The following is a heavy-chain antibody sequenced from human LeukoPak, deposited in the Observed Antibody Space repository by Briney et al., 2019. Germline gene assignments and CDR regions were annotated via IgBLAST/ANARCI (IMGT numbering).Heavy chain of an antibody. D-gene: IGHD3-10*01. J-gene: IGHJ4*02. V-gene: IGHV4-38-2*02. CDR1: GYSISSGYY. CDR3: AKARGYGSGYFEY. CDR2: VYRTGNA. Sequence: PSETLSLTCSVSGYSISSGYYWGWIRQPPGKGLEWIGVVYRTGNAYYNPSPKSRVTISIDTSKNQFSLNLTPVTAADTAVYFSAKARGYGSGYFEYWGQGILVPVSS.